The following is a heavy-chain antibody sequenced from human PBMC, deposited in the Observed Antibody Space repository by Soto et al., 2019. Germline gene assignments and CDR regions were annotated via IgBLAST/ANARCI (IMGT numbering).Heavy chain of an antibody. CDR3: ARIRITVVVVAPRAFDV. CDR2: VGSRNSET. D-gene: IGHD2-15*01. V-gene: IGHV3-48*02. J-gene: IGHJ3*01. CDR1: GFPFSSYS. Sequence: GLLRLSGTATGFPFSSYSMNWVRQSPGKGLEWVSYVGSRNSETSYADSVKGRFTISRDNAKNSLYLQMDSLRDEDTAVYYCARIRITVVVVAPRAFDVWGQGTMVTVSS.